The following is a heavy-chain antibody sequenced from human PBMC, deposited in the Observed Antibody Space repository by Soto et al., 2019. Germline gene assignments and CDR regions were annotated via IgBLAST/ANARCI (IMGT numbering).Heavy chain of an antibody. Sequence: PGGSLRLSCAASGFTFSSYGMHWVRQAPGKGLEWVAVISYDGSNKYYADSVKGRFTISRDNSKNTLYLQMNSLRAEDTAVYYCAKLPGGYDFDYWGQGTLVTV. V-gene: IGHV3-30*18. CDR2: ISYDGSNK. CDR3: AKLPGGYDFDY. D-gene: IGHD5-12*01. CDR1: GFTFSSYG. J-gene: IGHJ4*02.